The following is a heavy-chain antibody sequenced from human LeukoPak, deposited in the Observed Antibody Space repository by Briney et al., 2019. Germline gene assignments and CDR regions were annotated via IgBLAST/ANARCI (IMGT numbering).Heavy chain of an antibody. Sequence: SSETLSLTCAVSGYSISSGYYWGWIRQPPGQGLEWIGSIYHSGSTYYNPSLKSRVTISVDTSKNQFSLKLSSVTAADTAVYYCARAFVVVPAAMYFAPWGQGTLVTVSS. V-gene: IGHV4-38-2*01. D-gene: IGHD2-2*01. CDR2: IYHSGST. CDR3: ARAFVVVPAAMYFAP. CDR1: GYSISSGYY. J-gene: IGHJ5*02.